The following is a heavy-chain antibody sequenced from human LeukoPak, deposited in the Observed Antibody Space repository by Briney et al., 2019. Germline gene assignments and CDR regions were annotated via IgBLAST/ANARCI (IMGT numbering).Heavy chain of an antibody. D-gene: IGHD3-16*01. Sequence: GGSLRLSCAASGFTFSSYEMNWVRQAPGKGLEWVSYISGSGGTTYYADSVQGRFTISRDNTKNSLYLQMNSLRAEDTAVYYCARASPQKLGYFDYWGQGPLVTVSS. V-gene: IGHV3-48*03. CDR3: ARASPQKLGYFDY. J-gene: IGHJ4*02. CDR2: ISGSGGTT. CDR1: GFTFSSYE.